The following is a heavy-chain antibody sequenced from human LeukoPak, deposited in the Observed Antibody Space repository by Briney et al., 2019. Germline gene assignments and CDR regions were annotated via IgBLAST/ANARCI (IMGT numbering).Heavy chain of an antibody. CDR1: GVSITSNY. CDR3: ARSSGHSYGDFDY. CDR2: THHSGAT. V-gene: IGHV4-59*01. J-gene: IGHJ4*02. Sequence: SETLSLTCSVSGVSITSNYWSWLRQPPGKGLEWLGYTHHSGATSYNPSLKSRSTMSLDTSNNQFSLKLSSVTAADTAVYYCARSSGHSYGDFDYWGQGNLVTVSS. D-gene: IGHD5-18*01.